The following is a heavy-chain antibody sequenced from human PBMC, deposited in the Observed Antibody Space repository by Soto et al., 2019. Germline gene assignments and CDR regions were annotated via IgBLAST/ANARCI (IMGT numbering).Heavy chain of an antibody. V-gene: IGHV3-23*01. CDR2: ISGSGGST. CDR3: ETTVTDEFAFDI. CDR1: GFTFSSYA. D-gene: IGHD4-17*01. Sequence: EVQLLESGGGLVQPGGSLRLSCAASGFTFSSYAMSWVRQAPGKGLEWVSAISGSGGSTYYADSVKGRFTISRDNSKNTLYLQMNSLRAEDTAVYYCETTVTDEFAFDIWGQGTMVTVSS. J-gene: IGHJ3*02.